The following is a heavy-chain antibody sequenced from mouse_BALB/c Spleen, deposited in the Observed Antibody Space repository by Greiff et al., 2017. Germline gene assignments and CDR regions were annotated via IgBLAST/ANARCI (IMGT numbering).Heavy chain of an antibody. CDR3: ARRGNFAWFAY. CDR1: GYTFTDYY. D-gene: IGHD2-1*01. V-gene: IGHV1-19*01. Sequence: EVQLQQSGPELVKPGASVKMSCKASGYTFTDYYMDWVKQSHGESFEWIGRVNPYNGGTSYNQKFKGKATLTVDKSSSTAYMELNSLTSEDSAVYYCARRGNFAWFAYWGQGTLVTVSA. CDR2: VNPYNGGT. J-gene: IGHJ3*01.